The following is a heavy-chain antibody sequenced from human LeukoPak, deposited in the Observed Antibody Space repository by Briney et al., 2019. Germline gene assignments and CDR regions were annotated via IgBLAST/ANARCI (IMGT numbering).Heavy chain of an antibody. J-gene: IGHJ3*02. CDR3: ARRIAAAGTLFSAFDI. CDR2: IYYSGST. V-gene: IGHV4-39*01. Sequence: IGSIYYSGSTYYNPSLKSRVTISVDTSKNQFSLKLSSVTAADTAVYYCARRIAAAGTLFSAFDIWGQGTMVTVSS. D-gene: IGHD6-13*01.